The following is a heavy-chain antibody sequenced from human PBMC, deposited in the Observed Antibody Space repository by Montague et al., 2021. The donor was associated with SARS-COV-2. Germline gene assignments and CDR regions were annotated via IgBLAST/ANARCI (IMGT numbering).Heavy chain of an antibody. J-gene: IGHJ4*02. CDR1: GFSLSTSGMC. V-gene: IGHV2-70*01. CDR3: ARMFYDILTGYRNFDY. D-gene: IGHD3-9*01. Sequence: PALVKPTQTLTLTCTFSGFSLSTSGMCVSWICQPPGKALEWLALIDWDDDKYYSTSLKTRLTISKDTSKNQAVLTMTNMDPVDTATYYCARMFYDILTGYRNFDYWGQGTLVTVSS. CDR2: IDWDDDK.